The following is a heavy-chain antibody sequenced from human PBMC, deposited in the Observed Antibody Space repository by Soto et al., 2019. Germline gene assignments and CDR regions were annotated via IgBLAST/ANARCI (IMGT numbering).Heavy chain of an antibody. V-gene: IGHV4-4*07. CDR1: GASISGFY. CDR2: IYATGTT. Sequence: SETLSLTCTVSGASISGFYWSWILKSAGKGLEWIGRIYATGTTDYNPSLKSRVMMSVDTSKKQFSLKLRSVTAADTAVYYCVRDGTKTLRDWFDPWGQGISVTVSS. D-gene: IGHD1-1*01. J-gene: IGHJ5*02. CDR3: VRDGTKTLRDWFDP.